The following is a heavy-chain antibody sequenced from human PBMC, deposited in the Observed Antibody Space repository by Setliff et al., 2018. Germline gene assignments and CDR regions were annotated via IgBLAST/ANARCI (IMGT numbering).Heavy chain of an antibody. V-gene: IGHV4-4*07. CDR1: GGSISSYY. D-gene: IGHD6-19*01. CDR2: IYIGGSA. J-gene: IGHJ6*03. Sequence: PSETLSLTRTVSGGSISSYYWSWIRQPAGKGLEWIGHIYIGGSANYNPSLKSRVTMSIDTSKNQFSLKLNSVTAADMAVYYCAREQWLDPPGYYYMDVWAKGTTVTVS. CDR3: AREQWLDPPGYYYMDV.